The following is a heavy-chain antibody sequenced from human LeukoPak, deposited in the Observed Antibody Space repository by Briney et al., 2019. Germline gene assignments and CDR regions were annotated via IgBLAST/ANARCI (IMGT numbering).Heavy chain of an antibody. CDR3: AKPPAAGYCSGGSCYSGSYYYYGMDV. D-gene: IGHD2-15*01. CDR1: GFTFSSYA. V-gene: IGHV3-23*01. J-gene: IGHJ6*02. Sequence: GGSLRLSCAASGFTFSSYAMSWVRQAPGKGLEWVSAISGSGGSTYYAASVKGRFTISRDNSKNTLYLQMNSLRAGDTAVYYCAKPPAAGYCSGGSCYSGSYYYYGMDVWGQGTTVTVSS. CDR2: ISGSGGST.